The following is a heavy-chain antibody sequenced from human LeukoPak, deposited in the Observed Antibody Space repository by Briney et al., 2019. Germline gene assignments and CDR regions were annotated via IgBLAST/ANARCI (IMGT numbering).Heavy chain of an antibody. CDR2: ISYDGTNK. CDR3: AKRGYSGYDLDY. V-gene: IGHV3-30*18. CDR1: GFTFSSYV. Sequence: GGSLTLSCAASGFTFSSYVMHWVRQAPGKGLEWVAGISYDGTNKHYADSVKGRFTIPRDNSKNTLFLQMNSLRPEDMAVHYCAKRGYSGYDLDYWGQGTLVTVSS. D-gene: IGHD5-12*01. J-gene: IGHJ4*02.